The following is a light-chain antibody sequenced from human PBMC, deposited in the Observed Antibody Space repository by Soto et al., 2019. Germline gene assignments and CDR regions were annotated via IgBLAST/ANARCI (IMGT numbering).Light chain of an antibody. Sequence: EIVLTQSPGTPSLSPGERATLSCRASQNVNNRYVAWYQQKPGQAPRLLIYGAYVRATDIPDRFSGSGSGTGFTLTIGRLEPEDFAVYYCQQYGALPRTFGQGTRLEIK. CDR1: QNVNNRY. V-gene: IGKV3-20*01. J-gene: IGKJ2*01. CDR3: QQYGALPRT. CDR2: GAY.